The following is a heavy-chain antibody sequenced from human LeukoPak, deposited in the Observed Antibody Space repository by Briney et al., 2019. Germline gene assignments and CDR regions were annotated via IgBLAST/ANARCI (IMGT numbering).Heavy chain of an antibody. Sequence: PGGSLRLSCAASGFTFSNAWMSWVRQAPGKGLEWVGRIKSKPDGGAIDYAAPVKGRFIISRDDSKDMLYLQMNSLKTEDTGVYYCTRDKLELRQFDYWGQGTLATVSS. J-gene: IGHJ4*02. V-gene: IGHV3-15*01. CDR1: GFTFSNAW. CDR3: TRDKLELRQFDY. D-gene: IGHD1-26*01. CDR2: IKSKPDGGAI.